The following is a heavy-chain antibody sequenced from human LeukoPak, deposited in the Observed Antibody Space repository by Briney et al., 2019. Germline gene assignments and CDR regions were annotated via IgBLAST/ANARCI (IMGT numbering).Heavy chain of an antibody. CDR3: ARSMGTTATAFDY. CDR1: GGSISSKH. J-gene: IGHJ4*02. CDR2: ISTSGTT. Sequence: SETLSLTCTVSGGSISSKHWSWIREPAGKGLEWIGRISTSGTTNYNPSVSSRVTISKDTSNNQVSLKVSSVTVADTAVYYCARSMGTTATAFDYWGQGILVTVSS. D-gene: IGHD2-21*02. V-gene: IGHV4-4*07.